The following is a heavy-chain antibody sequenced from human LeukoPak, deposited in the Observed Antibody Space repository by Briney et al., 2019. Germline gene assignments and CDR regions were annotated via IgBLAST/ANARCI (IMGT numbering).Heavy chain of an antibody. CDR1: GFTFSDYS. D-gene: IGHD6-6*01. CDR2: ISFSVNTK. CDR3: ARVAARPMAGYMDV. J-gene: IGHJ6*04. Sequence: GGSLRLSCAASGFTFSDYSMNWVRQAPGKGLEWVSYISFSVNTKYYGDFVKGRFTISRDNAKNSLYLQMNSLRAEDTAVYYCARVAARPMAGYMDVWGKGTTVTVSS. V-gene: IGHV3-48*04.